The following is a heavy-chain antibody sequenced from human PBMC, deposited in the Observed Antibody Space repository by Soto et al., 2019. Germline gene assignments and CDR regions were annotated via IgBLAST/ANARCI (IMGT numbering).Heavy chain of an antibody. CDR2: ISGSGGST. CDR3: AMRYCSGGSCYEDY. D-gene: IGHD2-15*01. CDR1: GFTFSSYA. Sequence: GGSLRLSCAASGFTFSSYAMSWVRQAPGKGLEWVSAISGSGGSTYYADSVKGRFTIPRDNSKNTLYLQMNSLRAEDTAVYYCAMRYCSGGSCYEDYWGQGTLVTVSS. V-gene: IGHV3-23*01. J-gene: IGHJ4*02.